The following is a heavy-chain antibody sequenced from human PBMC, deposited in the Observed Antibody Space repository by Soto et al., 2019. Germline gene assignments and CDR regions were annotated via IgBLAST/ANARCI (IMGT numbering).Heavy chain of an antibody. J-gene: IGHJ5*02. Sequence: KQSQTLSLTCAISGDSVSSNSAAWNWIRQSPSRGLEWLGRTYYRSKWYNDYAVSVKSRITINPDTSKNQFSLQLNSVTPEDTAVYYCARERTGPSVGIAAAGAWSWFDPWGQGTLVTVSS. CDR3: ARERTGPSVGIAAAGAWSWFDP. CDR1: GDSVSSNSAA. V-gene: IGHV6-1*01. CDR2: TYYRSKWYN. D-gene: IGHD6-13*01.